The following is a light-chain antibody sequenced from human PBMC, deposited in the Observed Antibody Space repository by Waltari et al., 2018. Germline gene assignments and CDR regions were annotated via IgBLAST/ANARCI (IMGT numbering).Light chain of an antibody. CDR1: SSGVWNYDL. Sequence: QSALTQPASVSGSPGQSITISCTGPSSGVWNYDLASWYQHHPGRAPKLIIYGANERPSGVSNRFSGSKSGIAASLTISGLQAEDEADYYCCSYLGSNTWVFGGGTKLTVL. V-gene: IGLV2-23*01. CDR2: GAN. CDR3: CSYLGSNTWV. J-gene: IGLJ2*01.